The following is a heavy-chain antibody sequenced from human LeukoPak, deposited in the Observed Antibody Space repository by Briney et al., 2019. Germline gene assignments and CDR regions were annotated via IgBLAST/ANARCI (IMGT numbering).Heavy chain of an antibody. CDR1: GFTFSSSA. Sequence: GGSLRLSCAASGFTFSSSAMSWVRQAPGKGLEWVSAIRGSGDYTYYADSVKGRLTISRDNSKNTLYLQMNSLRAEDTAVFYCANVRGYSYANEYHFDHWGQGTLVTVSS. V-gene: IGHV3-23*01. CDR2: IRGSGDYT. CDR3: ANVRGYSYANEYHFDH. D-gene: IGHD5-18*01. J-gene: IGHJ4*02.